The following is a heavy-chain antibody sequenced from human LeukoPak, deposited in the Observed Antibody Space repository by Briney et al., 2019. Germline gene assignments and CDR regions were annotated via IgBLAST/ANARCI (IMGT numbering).Heavy chain of an antibody. CDR1: GGSISSYY. CDR3: ARYSNLEYSSSRGLGH. V-gene: IGHV4-4*07. CDR2: IYASGST. Sequence: SETLSLICTVSGGSISSYYWSWIRQPAGKGLEWIGRIYASGSTYYNPSLKSRVTMSVDTSKNQFSLRLTTVTAADTAVYCARYSNLEYSSSRGLGHWGQGTLVTVSS. D-gene: IGHD6-6*01. J-gene: IGHJ4*02.